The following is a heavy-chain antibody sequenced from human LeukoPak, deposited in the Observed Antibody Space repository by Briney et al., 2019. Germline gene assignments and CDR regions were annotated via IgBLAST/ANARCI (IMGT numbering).Heavy chain of an antibody. D-gene: IGHD3-22*01. CDR3: ARHYDSSGYWYYFDY. V-gene: IGHV4-61*05. CDR1: GGSISSSSYY. Sequence: SETLSLTCTVSGGSISSSSYYWGWIRQPPGKGLEWIGYIYYSGSTNYNPSLKSRVTISVDTSKNQFSLKLTSVTAADTAVYYCARHYDSSGYWYYFDYWGQGTLVTVSS. J-gene: IGHJ4*02. CDR2: IYYSGST.